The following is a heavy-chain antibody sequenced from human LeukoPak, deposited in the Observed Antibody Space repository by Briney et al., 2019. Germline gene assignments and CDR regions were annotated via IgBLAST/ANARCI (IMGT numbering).Heavy chain of an antibody. CDR1: GGTYSSYA. Sequence: SVKVSCKASGGTYSSYAISWVRQAPGQGLEWMGGIIPIFGTANYAQKFQGRVTTTTDESTSTAYMELSSLRSEDTAVYYCARDFFMITFGGAIGYWGQGTLVTVSS. CDR3: ARDFFMITFGGAIGY. V-gene: IGHV1-69*05. D-gene: IGHD3-16*01. CDR2: IIPIFGTA. J-gene: IGHJ4*02.